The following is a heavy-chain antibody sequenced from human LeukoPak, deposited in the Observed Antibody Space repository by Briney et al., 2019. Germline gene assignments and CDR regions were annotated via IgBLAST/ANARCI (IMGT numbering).Heavy chain of an antibody. CDR3: ARRVRADYYDSSGYYGDAFDI. J-gene: IGHJ3*02. CDR1: RGSISSPNW. D-gene: IGHD3-22*01. Sequence: SGTLSLTCTVSRGSISSPNWWTWVRQPPGKGLEWIGEIYHSGSTSYNPSLMSRLTMSVDKSRNQFSLRLTSVTAADTAVYYCARRVRADYYDSSGYYGDAFDIWGQGTMVTVSS. CDR2: IYHSGST. V-gene: IGHV4-4*02.